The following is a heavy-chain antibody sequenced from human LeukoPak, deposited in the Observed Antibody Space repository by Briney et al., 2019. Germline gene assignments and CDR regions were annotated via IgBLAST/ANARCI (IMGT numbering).Heavy chain of an antibody. Sequence: GGSLRLSCAASGFTFSSYAMSWVRQAPGKGLEWVSAISGSGGSTYYADSVKGRFTISRDNSKNMLYLQMNSLRAEDTAVYYCARTQFHDSSGYHLFAFHYWGQGTLVTVSS. D-gene: IGHD3-22*01. V-gene: IGHV3-23*01. J-gene: IGHJ4*02. CDR2: ISGSGGST. CDR1: GFTFSSYA. CDR3: ARTQFHDSSGYHLFAFHY.